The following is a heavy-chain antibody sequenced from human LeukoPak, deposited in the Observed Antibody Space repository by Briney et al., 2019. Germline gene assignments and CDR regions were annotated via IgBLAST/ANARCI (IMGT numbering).Heavy chain of an antibody. V-gene: IGHV5-51*01. CDR2: IYPGDSDT. J-gene: IGHJ5*02. Sequence: GESLQISCKGSGYNFTSYWIGWVRQMPGKGLEWMGIIYPGDSDTRYSPSFQGQVTISADKSISTAYLQWSSLKASDTAMYYCARVLTGGPMANWFDPWGQGTLVTVSS. D-gene: IGHD3-9*01. CDR3: ARVLTGGPMANWFDP. CDR1: GYNFTSYW.